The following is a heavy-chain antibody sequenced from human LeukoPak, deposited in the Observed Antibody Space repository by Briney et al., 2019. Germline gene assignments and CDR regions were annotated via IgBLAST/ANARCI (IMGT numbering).Heavy chain of an antibody. CDR2: IYYSGST. CDR1: GGSISSSSYY. D-gene: IGHD6-19*01. V-gene: IGHV4-39*01. CDR3: ARVGAGSGWPFDY. J-gene: IGHJ4*02. Sequence: PSETLSLTCTVSGGSISSSSYYWGWIRQPPGKGLEWIGSIYYSGSTYYSPSLKSRVTISVDTSKNQFSLKLSSVTAADTAVYYCARVGAGSGWPFDYWGQGTLVTVSS.